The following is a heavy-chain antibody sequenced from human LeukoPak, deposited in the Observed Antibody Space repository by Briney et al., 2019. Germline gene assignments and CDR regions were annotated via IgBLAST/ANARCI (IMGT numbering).Heavy chain of an antibody. CDR3: ARGGNGGNRYYFDY. V-gene: IGHV4-30-2*01. CDR1: GGSISSGGYS. CDR2: IYHSGST. D-gene: IGHD4-23*01. Sequence: SETLSLTCAVSGGSISSGGYSWSWIRQPPGKGLEWIGYIYHSGSTYYNPSLKSRVTISVDRSKNQFSLKLSSVTAADTAVYYCARGGNGGNRYYFDYWGQGTLVTVSS. J-gene: IGHJ4*02.